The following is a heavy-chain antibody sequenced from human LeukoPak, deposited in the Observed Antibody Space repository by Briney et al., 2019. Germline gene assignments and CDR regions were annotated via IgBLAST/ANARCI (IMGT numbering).Heavy chain of an antibody. CDR1: GFTVSSNY. J-gene: IGHJ6*02. Sequence: GGSLRLSCAASGFTVSSNYMSWVRQAPGKGLEWVSVIYSGGSTYYADSVKGRFTISRHNSKNTLYLQMNSLRVEDTAVYYCARASRPSLYYYGSGSYSHYYYGMDVWGQGTTVTVSS. CDR3: ARASRPSLYYYGSGSYSHYYYGMDV. CDR2: IYSGGST. D-gene: IGHD3-10*01. V-gene: IGHV3-53*04.